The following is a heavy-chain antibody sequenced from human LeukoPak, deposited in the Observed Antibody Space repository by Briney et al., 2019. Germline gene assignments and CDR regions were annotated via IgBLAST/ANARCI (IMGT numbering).Heavy chain of an antibody. CDR3: ARGDSSTTSTTFDY. CDR1: GFSFSIHW. Sequence: GGSLRLSCAASGFSFSIHWMHWVRQAPGKGLVWVSRINSDGSSTNYADSVKGRFTISRDNAKNTLYLQMNNLRAEDTAVYYCARGDSSTTSTTFDYWGQGTLVTVSS. V-gene: IGHV3-74*01. J-gene: IGHJ4*02. CDR2: INSDGSST. D-gene: IGHD6-13*01.